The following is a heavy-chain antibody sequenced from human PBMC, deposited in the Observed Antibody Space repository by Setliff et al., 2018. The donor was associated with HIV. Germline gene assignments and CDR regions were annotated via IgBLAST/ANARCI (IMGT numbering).Heavy chain of an antibody. J-gene: IGHJ4*02. V-gene: IGHV3-23*01. CDR3: AKVDNGHCTSASCRDFDY. CDR2: IDPSGSRI. D-gene: IGHD2-2*03. Sequence: GGSLRLSCAASEFTLSGYSMSWVRQVPGKGLEWVSAIDPSGSRIFYSDSVKGRFTISRDNSKNNLYLKMNSLTAEDTAVYYCAKVDNGHCTSASCRDFDYWGQGTLVTVSS. CDR1: EFTLSGYS.